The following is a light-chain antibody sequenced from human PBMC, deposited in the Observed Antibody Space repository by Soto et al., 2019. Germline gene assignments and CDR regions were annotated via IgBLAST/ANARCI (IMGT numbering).Light chain of an antibody. CDR3: QHYGSSRT. CDR2: DAS. CDR1: QSVSVY. V-gene: IGKV3-15*01. Sequence: EIVMTQSPVTLSVSPGERAGLSCRASQSVSVYVAWYQQKPGQAPRLLIYDASTRATGVPDRFSGSGSGTEFSLTISSLQSEDFAVYYCQHYGSSRTFGQGTKVEIK. J-gene: IGKJ1*01.